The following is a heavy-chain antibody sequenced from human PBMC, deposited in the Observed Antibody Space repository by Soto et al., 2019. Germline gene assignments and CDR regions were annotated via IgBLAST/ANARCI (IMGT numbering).Heavy chain of an antibody. V-gene: IGHV4-39*01. Sequence: LSLTCSVSDSSLSSSTYYWGWIRQPPGKGLEWIGSIYYSGNSYYNPPLKSRVTISVDTSKNQLSLNLTTVTAADTAVYYCARGWDFWSGYYTGGFDYWGQGTPVTVSS. CDR2: IYYSGNS. CDR1: DSSLSSSTYY. CDR3: ARGWDFWSGYYTGGFDY. J-gene: IGHJ4*02. D-gene: IGHD3-3*01.